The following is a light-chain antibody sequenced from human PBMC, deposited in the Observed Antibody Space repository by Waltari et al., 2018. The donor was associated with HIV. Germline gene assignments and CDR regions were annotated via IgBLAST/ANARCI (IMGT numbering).Light chain of an antibody. CDR2: DAS. Sequence: DIQMTQSPSTLSASVGDRVTITCRASQSISNWLAWYQQKPGKAPKLLIYDASTLQSGVPSRFRGGGSWTDFTLTITSLQLDDFATYFCQQSFSSPLTFGPGTKVDI. CDR3: QQSFSSPLT. V-gene: IGKV1-5*01. J-gene: IGKJ3*01. CDR1: QSISNW.